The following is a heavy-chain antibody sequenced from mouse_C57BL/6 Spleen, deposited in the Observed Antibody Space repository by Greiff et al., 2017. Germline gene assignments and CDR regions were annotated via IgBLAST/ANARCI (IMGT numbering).Heavy chain of an antibody. D-gene: IGHD2-12*01. CDR1: GYTFTSYW. Sequence: QVQLKQSGAELVKPGASVKLSCKASGYTFTSYWMQWVKQRPGQGLEWIGEIDPSDSYTNYNQKFKGKATLTVDTSSSTAYMQLSSLTSEDSAVYYCARLRRSLYFDYWGQGTTLTVSS. V-gene: IGHV1-50*01. CDR2: IDPSDSYT. J-gene: IGHJ2*01. CDR3: ARLRRSLYFDY.